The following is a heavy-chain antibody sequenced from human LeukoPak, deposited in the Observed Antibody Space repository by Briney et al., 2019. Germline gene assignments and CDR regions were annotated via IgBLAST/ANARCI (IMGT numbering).Heavy chain of an antibody. CDR2: INTNTGNP. V-gene: IGHV7-4-1*02. Sequence: ASVKVSCKASGYTFTSYAMNWVRQAPGQGLEWMGWINTNTGNPTYAQGFTGRFVFSLDTSVSTAYLQISSLKAEDTAVYYCAREFWRGLLESDQWLVPGYWGQGTLVTVSS. CDR3: AREFWRGLLESDQWLVPGY. J-gene: IGHJ4*02. CDR1: GYTFTSYA. D-gene: IGHD6-19*01.